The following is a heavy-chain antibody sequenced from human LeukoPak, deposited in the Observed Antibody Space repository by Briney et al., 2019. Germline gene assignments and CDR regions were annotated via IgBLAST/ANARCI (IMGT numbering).Heavy chain of an antibody. J-gene: IGHJ4*02. Sequence: SETLSLTCAVYGGSFRGYYWSWIRQPPGKGLEWIGEINHSGSTNYNPSLKSRVTISVDTSKNQFSLKLSSVTAADTAVYYCASAYDSSGYYGVDYWGQGTLVTVSS. CDR2: INHSGST. V-gene: IGHV4-34*01. CDR3: ASAYDSSGYYGVDY. D-gene: IGHD3-22*01. CDR1: GGSFRGYY.